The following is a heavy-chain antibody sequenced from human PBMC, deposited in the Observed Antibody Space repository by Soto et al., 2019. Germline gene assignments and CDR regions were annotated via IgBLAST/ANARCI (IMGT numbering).Heavy chain of an antibody. J-gene: IGHJ5*02. CDR2: ISGSGGST. CDR1: GFTFSSYA. D-gene: IGHD2-2*01. Sequence: GGSLRLSCAASGFTFSSYAMSWVRQAPGKGLEWVSAISGSGGSTYYGDSVKGRFTISRDNSKNTLYLQMNSLRAEDTAVYYCAKDPKDCSSTSCPNWFDPWGQGTLVTVSS. CDR3: AKDPKDCSSTSCPNWFDP. V-gene: IGHV3-23*01.